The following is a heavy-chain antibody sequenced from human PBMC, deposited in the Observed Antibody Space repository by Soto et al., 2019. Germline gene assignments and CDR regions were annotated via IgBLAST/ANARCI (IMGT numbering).Heavy chain of an antibody. J-gene: IGHJ5*02. CDR1: GGSFSGYY. CDR3: ARTPDIVATITGLNWFDP. D-gene: IGHD5-12*01. V-gene: IGHV4-34*01. Sequence: SETLSLTCAVYGGSFSGYYWSWIRQPPGKGLEWIGEINHSGSTNYNPSLKSRVTISVDTSKNQFSLKLSSVTAADTAVYYCARTPDIVATITGLNWFDPWGQGTLVTVSS. CDR2: INHSGST.